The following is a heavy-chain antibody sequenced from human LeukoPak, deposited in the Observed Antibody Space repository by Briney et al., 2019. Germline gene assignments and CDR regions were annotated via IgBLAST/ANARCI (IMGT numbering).Heavy chain of an antibody. J-gene: IGHJ4*02. V-gene: IGHV3-30*02. CDR1: GFTFSSYG. Sequence: GGSLRLSCAASGFTFSSYGMHWVRQAPGKGLEWVAFIRYDGSNKYYADSVKGRFTIPRDNSKNTLYLQMNGLRAEDTAVYYCAKDSNYDFWSGYSFDYWGQGTLVTVSS. D-gene: IGHD3-3*01. CDR3: AKDSNYDFWSGYSFDY. CDR2: IRYDGSNK.